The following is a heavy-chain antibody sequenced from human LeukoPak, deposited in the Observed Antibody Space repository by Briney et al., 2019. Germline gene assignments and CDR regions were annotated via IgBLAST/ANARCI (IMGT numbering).Heavy chain of an antibody. Sequence: PGGSLRLSCAASGFTFGSYWMSWVRQAPGKGLEWVANIKQDGSEKYYVDSVKGRFTISRDNAKNSLYLQMNSLRAEDTAVYYCARDLPALITMVRGVILSYFDYWGQGTLVTVSS. CDR2: IKQDGSEK. V-gene: IGHV3-7*01. CDR1: GFTFGSYW. J-gene: IGHJ4*02. D-gene: IGHD3-10*01. CDR3: ARDLPALITMVRGVILSYFDY.